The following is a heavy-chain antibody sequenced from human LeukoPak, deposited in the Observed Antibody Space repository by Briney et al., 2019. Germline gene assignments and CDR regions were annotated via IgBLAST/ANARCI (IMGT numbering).Heavy chain of an antibody. Sequence: SETLSLTCAVSDVSFTNYYWTWIRQSPGKGLEWLGEISHTGNTHYNPSLKSRVTISVDMSKNQFSLKMNSVTAADTAMYYCALYSKIFDPWGQGTLVTVSS. CDR2: ISHTGNT. CDR1: DVSFTNYY. V-gene: IGHV4-34*01. J-gene: IGHJ5*02. D-gene: IGHD6-13*01. CDR3: ALYSKIFDP.